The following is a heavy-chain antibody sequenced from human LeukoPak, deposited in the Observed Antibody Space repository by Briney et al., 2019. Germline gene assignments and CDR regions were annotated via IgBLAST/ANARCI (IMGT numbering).Heavy chain of an antibody. Sequence: SETLSLTCAVSGGSFSGYYWSWIRQPPGKGLEWIGEINHSGSTNYNPSLKSRVTISVDTSKNQFSLKLSSVTAADTAVYYCARRSVQGYYFDYWGQGTLVTVSS. V-gene: IGHV4-34*01. D-gene: IGHD1-1*01. CDR2: INHSGST. CDR1: GGSFSGYY. J-gene: IGHJ4*02. CDR3: ARRSVQGYYFDY.